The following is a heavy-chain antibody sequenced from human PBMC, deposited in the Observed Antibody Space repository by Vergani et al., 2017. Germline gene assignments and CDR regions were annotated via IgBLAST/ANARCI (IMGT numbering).Heavy chain of an antibody. CDR3: AREVTCRSTSCYSGAFDI. Sequence: QVQLQESGPGLVKPSETLSLTCTVSGGSISSYYWSWIRQPPGKGLEWIGYIYYSGSTNYNPSLKSRVTISVDTSKNQFSLKLSSVTAADTAVYYCAREVTCRSTSCYSGAFDIWGQGTMVTVSS. J-gene: IGHJ3*02. CDR2: IYYSGST. D-gene: IGHD2-2*01. V-gene: IGHV4-59*01. CDR1: GGSISSYY.